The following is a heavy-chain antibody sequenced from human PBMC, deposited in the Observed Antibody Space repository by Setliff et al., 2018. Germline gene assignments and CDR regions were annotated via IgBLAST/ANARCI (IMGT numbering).Heavy chain of an antibody. V-gene: IGHV7-4-1*02. CDR3: ARSGAGVVDPTDFDF. CDR2: MNTNTGNP. J-gene: IGHJ4*02. CDR1: GYPFISYD. D-gene: IGHD1-1*01. Sequence: GASVKVSCKASGYPFISYDINWVRQAPGQGLEWMGWMNTNTGNPTYAQDFTGRFVFSLDTSVSTAYLQFSSLKASDTALYYCARSGAGVVDPTDFDFWGQGTPVTVSS.